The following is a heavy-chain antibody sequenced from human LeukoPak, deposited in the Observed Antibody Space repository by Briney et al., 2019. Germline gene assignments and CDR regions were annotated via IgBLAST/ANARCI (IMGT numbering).Heavy chain of an antibody. V-gene: IGHV4-34*01. D-gene: IGHD2-8*01. CDR1: GGSFSGYY. J-gene: IGHJ6*02. Sequence: SETLSLTCAVYGGSFSGYYWSWIRQPPGKGLEWIGEMNHSGGTYYNPSLKSRVTISIAMSKNQFSLKLSSVTAADTAAYHCARPYDGPYGMDVWGQGTTVTVSS. CDR3: ARPYDGPYGMDV. CDR2: MNHSGGT.